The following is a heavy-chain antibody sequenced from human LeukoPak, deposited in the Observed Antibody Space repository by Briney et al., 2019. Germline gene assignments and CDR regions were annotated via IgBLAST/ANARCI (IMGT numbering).Heavy chain of an antibody. Sequence: GGSLRLSCAASGFAFDDYAMHWVRQVPGKGLEWVSFISWDGGSTYYADSVKGRFTISRDNSKNSLYLQMNSLRAEDTALYYCAKGTLGDYRAGPDYWGRGTLVTVSS. J-gene: IGHJ4*02. CDR1: GFAFDDYA. D-gene: IGHD4-17*01. V-gene: IGHV3-43D*03. CDR2: ISWDGGST. CDR3: AKGTLGDYRAGPDY.